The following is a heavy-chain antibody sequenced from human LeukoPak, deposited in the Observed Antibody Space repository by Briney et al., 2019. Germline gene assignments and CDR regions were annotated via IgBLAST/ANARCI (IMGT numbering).Heavy chain of an antibody. CDR1: GFTFDDYG. V-gene: IGHV3-43*01. J-gene: IGHJ2*01. CDR2: ITWDGVTT. Sequence: PGGSLRLSCAASGFTFDDYGMHWVRQAPGKGLEWVSLITWDGVTTYYADSVQGRFTISRDNSKNSLYLQMNGLRIEDTALYWSFDLWGRGTLVTVSS. CDR3: FDL.